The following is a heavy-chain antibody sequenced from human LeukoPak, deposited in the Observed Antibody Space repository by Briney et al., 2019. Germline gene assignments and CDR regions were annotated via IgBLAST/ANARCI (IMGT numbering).Heavy chain of an antibody. CDR1: GFTFSSYE. J-gene: IGHJ4*02. CDR3: VNLPGGGQ. D-gene: IGHD7-27*01. CDR2: ISSSGSTI. Sequence: PGGSLRLSCAASGFTFSSYEMNWVRQVPGKGLEWVSYISSSGSTIYYADSVKGRFTISRGNSKNTVYLQMNSLRIEDTAVYYCVNLPGGGQWGQGTLVTVSS. V-gene: IGHV3-48*03.